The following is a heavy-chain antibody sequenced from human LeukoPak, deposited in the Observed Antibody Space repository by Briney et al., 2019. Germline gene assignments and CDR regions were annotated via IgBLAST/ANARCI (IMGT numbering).Heavy chain of an antibody. D-gene: IGHD6-13*01. V-gene: IGHV3-21*01. J-gene: IGHJ6*02. CDR2: ISSSSSYI. Sequence: PGGSLRLSCAASGFTFSSYEMNWVRQAPGKGLEWVSSISSSSSYIYYADSVKGRFTISRDNAKNSLYLQMNSLRAEDTAVYYCARGGVGSSSWYRRAYYYYGMDVRGQGTTVTVSS. CDR3: ARGGVGSSSWYRRAYYYYGMDV. CDR1: GFTFSSYE.